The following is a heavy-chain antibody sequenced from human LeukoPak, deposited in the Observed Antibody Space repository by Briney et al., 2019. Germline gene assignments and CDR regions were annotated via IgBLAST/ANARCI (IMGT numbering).Heavy chain of an antibody. V-gene: IGHV3-21*05. D-gene: IGHD1-1*01. CDR1: ASGDDFTSHS. Sequence: PGGSLRLSCRASASGDDFTSHSMNWVRQAPGEGLEWISYIHSSGNYIFDAASVKGRFTGSRDNARNSLYLQMNSLRVEDTAMYYCAREWNSRATFDYWGQGTLVTVSS. CDR3: AREWNSRATFDY. J-gene: IGHJ4*02. CDR2: IHSSGNYI.